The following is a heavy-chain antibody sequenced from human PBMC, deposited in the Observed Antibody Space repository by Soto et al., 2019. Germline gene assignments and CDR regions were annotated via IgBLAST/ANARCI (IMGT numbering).Heavy chain of an antibody. Sequence: PSETLSLTCTVSGGSISSYYWSWVRQPPGKGLEWIGYIYYSGITNYNPSLKSRVTISVDTSKNQFSLKLSSVTAADTAVYYCARCTMNWFDPWGQGTLVTVSS. CDR1: GGSISSYY. CDR3: ARCTMNWFDP. V-gene: IGHV4-59*08. D-gene: IGHD3-3*01. J-gene: IGHJ5*02. CDR2: IYYSGIT.